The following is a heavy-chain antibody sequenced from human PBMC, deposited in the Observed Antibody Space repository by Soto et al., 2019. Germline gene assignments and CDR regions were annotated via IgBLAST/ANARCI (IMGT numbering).Heavy chain of an antibody. J-gene: IGHJ4*02. CDR2: IYYSGST. D-gene: IGHD1-26*01. CDR3: ARGGSGSYLDHFDY. Sequence: SETLSLTCTVSGGSISRNYWSWIRQPPGKGLEWIGYIYYSGSTNYNPSLKSRVTISVDTSKNQFSLKLSSVTAADTAVYYCARGGSGSYLDHFDYWGQGTLVTVS. V-gene: IGHV4-59*01. CDR1: GGSISRNY.